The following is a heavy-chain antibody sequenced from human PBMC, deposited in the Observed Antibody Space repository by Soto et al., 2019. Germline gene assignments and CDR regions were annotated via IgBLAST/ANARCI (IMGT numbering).Heavy chain of an antibody. D-gene: IGHD6-13*01. Sequence: QVQLVESGGGVVQPGRSLRLSCAATGFSFSTHAMYWVRQSPGKGLEWVAVISFDGSIKYYADAVKGRFTISRDNSKNTVFLQTNSLRPEDTAVYFCVSDHGWTTGPGTGYLDYWGQGTLVTVSS. J-gene: IGHJ4*02. V-gene: IGHV3-30*03. CDR3: VSDHGWTTGPGTGYLDY. CDR2: ISFDGSIK. CDR1: GFSFSTHA.